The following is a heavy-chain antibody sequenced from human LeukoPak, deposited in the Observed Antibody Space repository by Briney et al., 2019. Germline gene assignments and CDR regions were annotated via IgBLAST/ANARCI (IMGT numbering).Heavy chain of an antibody. Sequence: QPGGSLRLSCAASGFPFSSYSVTWVRQAPGKGLEWVANIKPDGTTKFYVDSVKGRFTISRDNAKNSLYLQMNSLRAEDTAVYYCASGFHARYWGQGTLVTVSS. CDR1: GFPFSSYS. CDR3: ASGFHARY. J-gene: IGHJ4*02. D-gene: IGHD2/OR15-2a*01. CDR2: IKPDGTTK. V-gene: IGHV3-7*03.